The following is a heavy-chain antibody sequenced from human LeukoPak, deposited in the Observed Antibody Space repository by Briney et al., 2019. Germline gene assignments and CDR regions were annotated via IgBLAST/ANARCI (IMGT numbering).Heavy chain of an antibody. CDR1: GFSFSSDW. Sequence: QPGGSLRLSCAASGFSFSSDWMHWVRQVPGEGLVWVSRINSDGRSTAYADSVKGRFTISRDNAKNTLYLQMNSLRVEDTAVYYCGRALGSPLDYWGQGTLVTVSS. CDR2: INSDGRST. D-gene: IGHD1-26*01. J-gene: IGHJ4*02. V-gene: IGHV3-74*01. CDR3: GRALGSPLDY.